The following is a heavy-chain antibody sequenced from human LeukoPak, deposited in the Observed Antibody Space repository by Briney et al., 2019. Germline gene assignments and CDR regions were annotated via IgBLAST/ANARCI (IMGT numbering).Heavy chain of an antibody. CDR3: ARDRYYVPDN. V-gene: IGHV3-74*01. J-gene: IGHJ4*02. CDR1: GFTFSSYA. D-gene: IGHD3-10*02. Sequence: PGGSLRLSCAASGFTFSSYAMSWVRQAPGKGLVWVSCINGDGSTTTYADSVKGRFTISRDNAKNTVYLQINNLRPEDTAVYYCARDRYYVPDNWGQGTLVTVSS. CDR2: INGDGSTT.